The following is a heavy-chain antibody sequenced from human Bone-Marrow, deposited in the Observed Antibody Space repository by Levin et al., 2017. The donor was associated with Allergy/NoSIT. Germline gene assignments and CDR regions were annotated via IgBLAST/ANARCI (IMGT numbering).Heavy chain of an antibody. V-gene: IGHV4-31*03. CDR3: ARYNGYDFDY. CDR2: IYYSGNT. CDR1: GGSISSGGYY. Sequence: PSETLSLICTVSGGSISSGGYYWSWIRQHPGKGLEWIGYIYYSGNTYYNPSLKSRVSMSVVTSQNQFSLKVSSVTAADTAVYYCARYNGYDFDYWGQGFLVTVSS. D-gene: IGHD5-12*01. J-gene: IGHJ4*02.